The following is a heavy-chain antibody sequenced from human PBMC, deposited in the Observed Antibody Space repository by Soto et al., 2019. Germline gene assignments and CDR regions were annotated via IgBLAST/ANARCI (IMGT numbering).Heavy chain of an antibody. D-gene: IGHD4-17*01. CDR3: ARRNEYGDQGIEY. CDR2: IYYIGST. Sequence: QLQLQESGPGLVKTSETLSLTCTVSGVSISRSSYYWGWSRQLPGKGLEWIGSIYYIGSTYYNPSLKSRVTISVDSSRNQFSLKLSSVTAADTAVYYCARRNEYGDQGIEYWCQGTMVTVSS. J-gene: IGHJ4*02. V-gene: IGHV4-39*01. CDR1: GVSISRSSYY.